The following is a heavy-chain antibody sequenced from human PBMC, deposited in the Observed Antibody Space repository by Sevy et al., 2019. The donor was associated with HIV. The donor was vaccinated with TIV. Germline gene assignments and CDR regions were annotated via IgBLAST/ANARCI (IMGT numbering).Heavy chain of an antibody. D-gene: IGHD3-10*01. CDR2: IYYSGST. CDR3: AGDRGRDYYYGSGRGGMGDDAFDI. V-gene: IGHV4-59*01. CDR1: DGSISSYY. J-gene: IGHJ3*02. Sequence: SDTLSLTCTVSDGSISSYYWSWIRQPPGKGLEWIGYIYYSGSTNYNPSLKSRVTISVDTSKNQFSLKLSSVTAADTAVYYWAGDRGRDYYYGSGRGGMGDDAFDIWGQGTMVTVSS.